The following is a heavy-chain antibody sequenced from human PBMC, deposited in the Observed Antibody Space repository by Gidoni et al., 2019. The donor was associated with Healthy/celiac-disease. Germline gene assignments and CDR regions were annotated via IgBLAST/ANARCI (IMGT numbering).Heavy chain of an antibody. CDR2: MSGSCGST. D-gene: IGHD3-3*01. CDR1: GCTLSRYA. V-gene: IGHV3-23*01. CDR3: AVLNDDFWSGYYRDLDY. Sequence: EVQLLESGGGLVQPGGSLRLYCAASGCTLSRYAMSWVRQAPGKGLECVSGMSGSCGSTYYADSVKGRFTISRDNSKNTVYLQMNSLRAEDTAVYYCAVLNDDFWSGYYRDLDYWGQGTLVTVSS. J-gene: IGHJ4*02.